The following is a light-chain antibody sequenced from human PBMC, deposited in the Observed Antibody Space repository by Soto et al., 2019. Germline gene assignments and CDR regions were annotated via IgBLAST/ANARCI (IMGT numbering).Light chain of an antibody. V-gene: IGKV3-20*01. CDR1: QSVSNNY. CDR3: QQFSSYPLT. J-gene: IGKJ4*01. Sequence: EIVLTQCRGTLSLSPGERAALSCRVSQSVSNNYLAWYQQKPGQAPRLLIYGASNRATGIPDRFSGSGSGTDSPLIISRLAPEDFAVYYCQQFSSYPLTFGGGTKVDIK. CDR2: GAS.